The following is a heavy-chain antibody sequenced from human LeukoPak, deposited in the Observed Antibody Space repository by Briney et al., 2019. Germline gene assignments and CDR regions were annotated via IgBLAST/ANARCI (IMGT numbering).Heavy chain of an antibody. D-gene: IGHD3-22*01. V-gene: IGHV4-34*01. CDR2: INHSGST. CDR1: GVSLSGYY. J-gene: IGHJ6*02. CDR3: ARTLDSRRYIVRRPYSMDV. Sequence: SGTLSLTCAVYGVSLSGYYWDWVRPPPGKGLEWVVEINHSGSTTYNRSLKSRVTISLDTSKNQFSLKLSSVTAADTAVYYCARTLDSRRYIVRRPYSMDVWGQGTTVTVSS.